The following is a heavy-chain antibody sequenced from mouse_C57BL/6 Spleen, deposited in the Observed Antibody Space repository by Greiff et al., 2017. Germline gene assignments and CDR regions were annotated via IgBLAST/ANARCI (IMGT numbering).Heavy chain of an antibody. V-gene: IGHV1-55*01. CDR2: IYPGSGST. CDR3: ARRRAIYYGNSFDY. J-gene: IGHJ2*01. D-gene: IGHD2-1*01. Sequence: QVQLQQPGAELVKPGASVKMSCKASGYTFTSYWITWVKQRPGQGLEWIGDIYPGSGSTNYNEKFKSKATLTVDTSSSTAYMQLSSLTSEDSAVYYCARRRAIYYGNSFDYWGQGTTLTVSS. CDR1: GYTFTSYW.